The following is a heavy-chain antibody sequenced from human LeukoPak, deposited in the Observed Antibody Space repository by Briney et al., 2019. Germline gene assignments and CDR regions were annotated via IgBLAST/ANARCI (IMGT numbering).Heavy chain of an antibody. Sequence: GGSLRLSCAASGFTFSSYAMSWVRQAPGKGLEWVSAISGSGGSTYYADSVKGRFTISRDNSKNTLYLQMNSLRAEDTAVYYCAKGGAKYYDYVWGSYRSDAFDIWGQGTMVTVSS. CDR3: AKGGAKYYDYVWGSYRSDAFDI. CDR2: ISGSGGST. J-gene: IGHJ3*02. V-gene: IGHV3-23*01. CDR1: GFTFSSYA. D-gene: IGHD3-16*02.